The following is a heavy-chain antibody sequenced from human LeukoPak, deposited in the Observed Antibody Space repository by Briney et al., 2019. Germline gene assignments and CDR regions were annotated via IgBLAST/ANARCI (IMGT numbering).Heavy chain of an antibody. CDR3: ARVKSAYNDFWSGYKLGAYYYYYMDV. V-gene: IGHV1-2*02. CDR2: INPNSGGT. Sequence: ASVKVSCKASGYTFTGYYMHWVRQAPGQGLEWMGWINPNSGGTNYAQKFQGRVTMTRDTSTSTAYMELRSLRSEDTAVYYCARVKSAYNDFWSGYKLGAYYYYYMDVWGKGTTVTVSS. D-gene: IGHD3-3*01. J-gene: IGHJ6*03. CDR1: GYTFTGYY.